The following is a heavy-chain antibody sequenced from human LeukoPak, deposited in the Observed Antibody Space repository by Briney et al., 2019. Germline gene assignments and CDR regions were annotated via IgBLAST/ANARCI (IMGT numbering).Heavy chain of an antibody. CDR1: GFSFSSYA. V-gene: IGHV3-23*01. CDR2: ISASGEST. J-gene: IGHJ4*02. CDR3: AKGYSNGFFQRPFDY. D-gene: IGHD4-11*01. Sequence: PGGSLTLSCVASGFSFSSYAMGWVRLAPGKGLEWVSAISASGESTYYTDSVKGRFTISRDNSKNSVYLQVNGLRAEDTALYSCAKGYSNGFFQRPFDYWGQGTLVTVSS.